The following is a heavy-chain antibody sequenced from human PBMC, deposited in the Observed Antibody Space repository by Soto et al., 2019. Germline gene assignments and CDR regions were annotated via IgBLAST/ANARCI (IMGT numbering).Heavy chain of an antibody. D-gene: IGHD3-16*01. CDR3: ARGSLRGGNWYFDL. Sequence: QEQLQQSGPGLVKPSQTLSLTCAISGDSVSKNSATWNWIRQSPARGLEWLGRTYYRSKWYNDYAVSVKSRLTINPDSSKNQFSLQLNSGTPEDTAVYYCARGSLRGGNWYFDLWGRGTLVTVSS. CDR2: TYYRSKWYN. J-gene: IGHJ2*01. CDR1: GDSVSKNSAT. V-gene: IGHV6-1*01.